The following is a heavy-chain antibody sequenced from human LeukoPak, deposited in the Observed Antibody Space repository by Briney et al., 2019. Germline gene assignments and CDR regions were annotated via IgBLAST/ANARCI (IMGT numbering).Heavy chain of an antibody. CDR3: ASALKRGSAGTLIDY. V-gene: IGHV1-8*01. J-gene: IGHJ4*02. D-gene: IGHD6-13*01. CDR1: GYTFTSHD. Sequence: ASVKVSCKASGYTFTSHDINWVRQATGQGLEWMGWMNPISGNTGYAQKFQDRVTMTRNTSISTAYMELSSLESEDTAVYYCASALKRGSAGTLIDYWGQGTLVIVSS. CDR2: MNPISGNT.